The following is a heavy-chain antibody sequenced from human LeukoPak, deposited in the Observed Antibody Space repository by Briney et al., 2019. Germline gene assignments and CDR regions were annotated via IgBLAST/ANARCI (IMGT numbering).Heavy chain of an antibody. D-gene: IGHD3-10*01. CDR2: IYYSGYT. V-gene: IGHV4-59*01. CDR1: GGSIGSYY. CDR3: ARTTMVRGTYYMDV. Sequence: ASETLSLTCTVSGGSIGSYYWSWIRQPPGKGLEWNEYIYYSGYTNYNPSLKSRVTISVDTSKNQFSLKLSSVTAADTAVYYCARTTMVRGTYYMDVWGKGTTVTISS. J-gene: IGHJ6*03.